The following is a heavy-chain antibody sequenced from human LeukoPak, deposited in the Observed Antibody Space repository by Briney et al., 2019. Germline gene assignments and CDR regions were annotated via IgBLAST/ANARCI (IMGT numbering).Heavy chain of an antibody. D-gene: IGHD2-15*01. CDR2: LNTDGSRT. V-gene: IGHV3-74*01. CDR3: ARESYCSGGSCYSGRAFDI. J-gene: IGHJ3*02. Sequence: PGGPLRLSCAASGFTFSSYWMHWVRQAPGKGLVWVSRLNTDGSRTSYADSVKGRFTISRDNAKNMLYLQMNSLRAEDTAVYHCARESYCSGGSCYSGRAFDIWGQGTMVTVSS. CDR1: GFTFSSYW.